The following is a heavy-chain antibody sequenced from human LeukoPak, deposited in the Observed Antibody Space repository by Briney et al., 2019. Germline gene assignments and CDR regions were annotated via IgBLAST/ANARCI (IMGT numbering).Heavy chain of an antibody. V-gene: IGHV1-46*01. Sequence: ASVKVSCTASGYTFTSYYMHWVRQAPGQGLEWMGIINPSGGSTSYAQKFQGRVTMTRDMSTSTAYLELRRLRSDDTAVYYCARDHGSPYSSGWYIRKNWFDPWGQGTLVTVSS. J-gene: IGHJ5*02. D-gene: IGHD6-19*01. CDR3: ARDHGSPYSSGWYIRKNWFDP. CDR2: INPSGGST. CDR1: GYTFTSYY.